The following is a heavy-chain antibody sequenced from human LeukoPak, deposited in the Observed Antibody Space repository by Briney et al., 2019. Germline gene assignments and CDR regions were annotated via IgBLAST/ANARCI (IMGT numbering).Heavy chain of an antibody. CDR3: ARSPTTVTPYWFDP. J-gene: IGHJ5*02. CDR2: ISSGSSYI. CDR1: GFTFSSYS. V-gene: IGHV3-21*01. D-gene: IGHD4-17*01. Sequence: GGSLRLSCAASGFTFSSYSMNWVRQAPGKGLEWVSSISSGSSYIYYADSVKGRFTISRDNAKNSLYLQMNSLRAEDTAVYYCARSPTTVTPYWFDPWGQGALVTVSS.